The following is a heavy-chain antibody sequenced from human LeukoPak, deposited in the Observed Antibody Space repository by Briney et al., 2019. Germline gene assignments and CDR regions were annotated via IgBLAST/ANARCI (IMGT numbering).Heavy chain of an antibody. J-gene: IGHJ4*02. D-gene: IGHD6-13*01. V-gene: IGHV4-59*01. CDR1: GGSISSYY. CDR3: ASSGYSSSTFDY. Sequence: SETLSLTRTVSGGSISSYYWSWIRQPPGKGLEWIGYIYYSGSTNYNPSLKSRVTISVDTSKNQFSLKLSSVTAADTAVYYCASSGYSSSTFDYWGQGTLVTVSS. CDR2: IYYSGST.